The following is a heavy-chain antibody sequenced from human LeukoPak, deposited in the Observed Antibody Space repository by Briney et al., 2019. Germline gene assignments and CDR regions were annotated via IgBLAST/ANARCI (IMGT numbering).Heavy chain of an antibody. CDR3: ARMPVEMATDWYLDL. Sequence: GRSLRLSCAASGFTFSAFAMHWVRQTPGKGLEWVAVIWYDGSNKYYADSVKGRFTISRDNSKNTLYLQMNSLRAEDTAVYYCARMPVEMATDWYLDLWGRGTLVTVSS. CDR1: GFTFSAFA. CDR2: IWYDGSNK. J-gene: IGHJ2*01. V-gene: IGHV3-33*08. D-gene: IGHD5-24*01.